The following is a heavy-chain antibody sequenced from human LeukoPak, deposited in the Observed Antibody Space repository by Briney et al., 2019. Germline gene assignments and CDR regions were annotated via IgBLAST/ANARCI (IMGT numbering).Heavy chain of an antibody. J-gene: IGHJ6*03. D-gene: IGHD6-6*01. CDR3: ARVDSSSSVFHYYYYMDV. CDR2: IYYSGST. Sequence: PSETLSLTCTVSGGSISSHYWSWIRQPPRKGLEWIGYIYYSGSTNYNPSLKSRVTISVDTSKNQSSLKLSSVTAADTAVYYCARVDSSSSVFHYYYYMDVWGKGTTVTVSS. V-gene: IGHV4-59*11. CDR1: GGSISSHY.